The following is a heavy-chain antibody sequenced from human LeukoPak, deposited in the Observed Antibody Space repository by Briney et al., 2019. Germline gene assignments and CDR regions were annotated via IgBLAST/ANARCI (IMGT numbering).Heavy chain of an antibody. V-gene: IGHV3-43*02. D-gene: IGHD3-16*02. CDR3: AKAYYDYVWGSYRYFCAFDI. Sequence: GGSLRLSCAASGFTFDDYAMHWVRQAPGKGLEWVSLISGDGGRTHYADSVKGRFTISRDNSKNPLYLQMNSLRTEDTAFYYCAKAYYDYVWGSYRYFCAFDIWGQGTMVTVSS. J-gene: IGHJ3*02. CDR1: GFTFDDYA. CDR2: ISGDGGRT.